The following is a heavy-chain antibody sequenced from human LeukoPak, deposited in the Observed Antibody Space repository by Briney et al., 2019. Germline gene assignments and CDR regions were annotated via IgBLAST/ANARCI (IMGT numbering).Heavy chain of an antibody. CDR1: GFTFSSYA. J-gene: IGHJ5*02. CDR2: ISGSGSRT. V-gene: IGHV3-23*01. D-gene: IGHD2-2*01. CDR3: AKGYCSSATCYARFDP. Sequence: GGSLRLSCTASGFTFSSYAMNWVRQAPGKGLEWVSAISGSGSRTFYADFVKGRFTISRDNSKNTLYLQMNSLRADDTAVYYCAKGYCSSATCYARFDPWGQGTLVTVSS.